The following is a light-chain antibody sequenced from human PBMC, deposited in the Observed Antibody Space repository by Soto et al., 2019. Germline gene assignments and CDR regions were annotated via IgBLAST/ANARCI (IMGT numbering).Light chain of an antibody. V-gene: IGKV1-39*01. CDR1: ENIRRY. Sequence: DIQMTQSPSSLSASVGDRVTITCRASENIRRYLNWYQHKPGKAPILLIHGASSLESGVPSRFSDSRSGTDFTLAISSLQPDDFASYYCHQTSITPFTFGQGTKLEIK. CDR3: HQTSITPFT. CDR2: GAS. J-gene: IGKJ2*01.